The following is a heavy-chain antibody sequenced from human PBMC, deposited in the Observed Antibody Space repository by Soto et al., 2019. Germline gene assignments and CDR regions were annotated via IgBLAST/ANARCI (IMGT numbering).Heavy chain of an antibody. CDR1: GGSFSGYY. J-gene: IGHJ5*02. D-gene: IGHD3-10*01. V-gene: IGHV4-34*01. CDR2: INHSGST. CDR3: ARGVLWFGAGQFDP. Sequence: QVQLQQWGAGLLKPSETLSLTCAVYGGSFSGYYWSWIRQPPGKGLEWIGEINHSGSTNYNPSLKSRVTISVDTSKNQFSLKLSSVTAVDTAVYYCARGVLWFGAGQFDPWGQGTLVTVSS.